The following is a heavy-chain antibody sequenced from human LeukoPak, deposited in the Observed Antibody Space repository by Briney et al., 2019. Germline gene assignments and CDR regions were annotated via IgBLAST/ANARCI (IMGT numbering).Heavy chain of an antibody. V-gene: IGHV3-7*01. CDR2: IRQDGSEK. Sequence: GGSLRLSCAGSGFTIGSYWMSWVRQAPGKGLEWVANIRQDGSEKYYVDSVKGRLTISRDNAKNSLYLQMNSLRAEDTGIYYCARAGYYGDDAFDLWGQGTMVTISS. CDR1: GFTIGSYW. J-gene: IGHJ3*01. CDR3: ARAGYYGDDAFDL. D-gene: IGHD2/OR15-2a*01.